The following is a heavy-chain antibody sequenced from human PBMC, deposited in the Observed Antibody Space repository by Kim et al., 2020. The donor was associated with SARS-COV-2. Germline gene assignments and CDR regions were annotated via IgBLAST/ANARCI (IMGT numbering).Heavy chain of an antibody. CDR3: AKVEYQLLSRRGAFDI. CDR1: GFTFNNFA. J-gene: IGHJ3*02. D-gene: IGHD2-2*01. Sequence: GGSLRLSCVASGFTFNNFAIHWVRQAPGKGLEWMAVISYDGSNKYYADSVKGRFTISRDSSKNTLYLQMDSLRAEDTAVYYCAKVEYQLLSRRGAFDIWGQGTMVTVSS. V-gene: IGHV3-30*18. CDR2: ISYDGSNK.